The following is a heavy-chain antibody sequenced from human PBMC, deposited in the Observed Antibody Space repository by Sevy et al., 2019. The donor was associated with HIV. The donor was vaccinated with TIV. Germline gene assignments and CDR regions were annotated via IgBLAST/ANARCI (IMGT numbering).Heavy chain of an antibody. Sequence: ASVKVSCTVSGYTLTKLSMHWVRQAPGKGPEWLGTFDPEDGDPEDGETVYAQKFQDRVIMTDDISTDTAYMELSSLTSEDTAVYYCATTNDYYDSSGYPFDDWGQGTLVTVSS. J-gene: IGHJ4*02. CDR2: FDPEDGDPEDGET. V-gene: IGHV1-24*01. CDR1: GYTLTKLS. D-gene: IGHD3-22*01. CDR3: ATTNDYYDSSGYPFDD.